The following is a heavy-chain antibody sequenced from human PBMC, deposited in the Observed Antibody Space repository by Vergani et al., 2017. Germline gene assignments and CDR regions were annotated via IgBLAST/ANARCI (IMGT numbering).Heavy chain of an antibody. Sequence: QVQLQESGPGLVKPSETLSLTCTVSGGSISSYYWSWIRQPPGKGLEWIGYIYYSGSTNYNPSLKSRVTISVDTSKNQFSLKLSSVTAADTAVYYCARGRLYCSSTSCSNWFDPWGQGTLVTVSS. V-gene: IGHV4-59*01. CDR3: ARGRLYCSSTSCSNWFDP. CDR1: GGSISSYY. D-gene: IGHD2-2*01. CDR2: IYYSGST. J-gene: IGHJ5*02.